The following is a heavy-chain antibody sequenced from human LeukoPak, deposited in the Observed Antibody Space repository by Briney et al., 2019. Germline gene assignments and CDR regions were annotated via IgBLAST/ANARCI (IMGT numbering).Heavy chain of an antibody. V-gene: IGHV5-51*01. D-gene: IGHD4-11*01. CDR2: IYPGDSDT. Sequence: GESLKISCKGSGYSFTSYWIGWVRQMPGKGLEWMGIIYPGDSDTGYSPSFQGQVTISADKSISTAYLQWSSLKASDTAMYYCARWPLDYPLYFDYWGQGTLVTVSS. CDR3: ARWPLDYPLYFDY. J-gene: IGHJ4*02. CDR1: GYSFTSYW.